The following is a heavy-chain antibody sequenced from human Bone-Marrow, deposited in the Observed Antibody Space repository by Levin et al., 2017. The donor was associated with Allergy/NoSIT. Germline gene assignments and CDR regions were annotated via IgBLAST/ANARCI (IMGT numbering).Heavy chain of an antibody. CDR1: GGTFSSYA. J-gene: IGHJ6*03. CDR3: AREYRYDFWSGYYFRSYYYMDG. Sequence: SVKVSCKASGGTFSSYAISWVRQAPGQGLEWMGGIIPIFGTANYAQKFQGRVTITADESTSTAYMELSSLRSEDTAVYYCAREYRYDFWSGYYFRSYYYMDGWGKGTTVTVSS. CDR2: IIPIFGTA. D-gene: IGHD3-3*01. V-gene: IGHV1-69*13.